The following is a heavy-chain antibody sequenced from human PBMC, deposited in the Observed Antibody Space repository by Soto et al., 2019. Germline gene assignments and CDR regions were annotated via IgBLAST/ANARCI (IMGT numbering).Heavy chain of an antibody. J-gene: IGHJ5*02. CDR2: INPNSGGT. Sequence: GASVKVSCKASGYTFTGYYMHWVRQAPGQGLEWMGWINPNSGGTNYAQKFQGRVTMTRDTSISTAYMELSRLRSDDTAVYYCAREPTIAAAEGPPVWFDPWGQGTLVTVSS. V-gene: IGHV1-2*02. D-gene: IGHD6-13*01. CDR1: GYTFTGYY. CDR3: AREPTIAAAEGPPVWFDP.